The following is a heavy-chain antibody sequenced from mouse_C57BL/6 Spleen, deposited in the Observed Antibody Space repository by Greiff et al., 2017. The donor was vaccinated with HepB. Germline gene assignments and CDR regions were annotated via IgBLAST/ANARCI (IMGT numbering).Heavy chain of an antibody. D-gene: IGHD2-4*01. V-gene: IGHV1-82*01. CDR2: IYPGDGDT. Sequence: VQLQQSGPELVKPGASVKISCKASGYAFSSSWMNWVKQRPGKGLEWIGRIYPGDGDTNYNGKFKGKATLTADKSSSTAYMQLSSLTSEDSAVYFCAEGYYDYDAWCAYWGQGTLVTVSA. CDR1: GYAFSSSW. J-gene: IGHJ3*01. CDR3: AEGYYDYDAWCAY.